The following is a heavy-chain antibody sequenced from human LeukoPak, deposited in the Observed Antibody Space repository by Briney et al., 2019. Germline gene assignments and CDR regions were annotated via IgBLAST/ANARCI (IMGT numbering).Heavy chain of an antibody. Sequence: GGSLRLSCAASGFTFSSYSMNWVRQAPGKRLEWVSSISSSSSYIYYADSVKGRFTISRDNAKNSLYLQMNSLRAEDTAVYYCAKGEQLVQFPFDYWGQGTLVTVSS. CDR3: AKGEQLVQFPFDY. J-gene: IGHJ4*02. D-gene: IGHD6-13*01. CDR1: GFTFSSYS. CDR2: ISSSSSYI. V-gene: IGHV3-21*04.